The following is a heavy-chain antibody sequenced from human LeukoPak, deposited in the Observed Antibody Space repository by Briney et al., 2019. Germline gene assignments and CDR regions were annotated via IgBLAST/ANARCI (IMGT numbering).Heavy chain of an antibody. CDR1: GGSMSSYY. J-gene: IGHJ4*02. Sequence: SETLSLXCTVSGGSMSSYYWNWIRLPPGKGLEWIGYIYYSGSTKYNPSLKSRVTISVDTSENQFSLKLRSVTAADTAVYYCARSNYYGSGSFDYWGQGTLVTVSS. CDR3: ARSNYYGSGSFDY. D-gene: IGHD3-10*01. V-gene: IGHV4-59*01. CDR2: IYYSGST.